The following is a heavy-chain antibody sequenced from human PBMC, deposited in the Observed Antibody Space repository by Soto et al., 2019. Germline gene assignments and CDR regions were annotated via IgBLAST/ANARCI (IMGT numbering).Heavy chain of an antibody. CDR1: GYKVSTWHNFTSYW. CDR2: IYPGDSDT. D-gene: IGHD3-9*01. Sequence: PGESLKISCMGSGYKVSTWHNFTSYWIAWVRQMPGEGLEWMGIIYPGDSDTRYSPSFQGQVTISADKSISTAYLQWSSLKASDTAMYYCARHVVRSDYDILTGYYAADYYYYGMDVWGQGTTVTVSS. J-gene: IGHJ6*02. CDR3: ARHVVRSDYDILTGYYAADYYYYGMDV. V-gene: IGHV5-51*01.